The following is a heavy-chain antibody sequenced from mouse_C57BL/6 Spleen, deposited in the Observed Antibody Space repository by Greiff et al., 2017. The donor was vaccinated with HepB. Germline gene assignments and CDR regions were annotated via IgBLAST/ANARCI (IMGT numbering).Heavy chain of an antibody. J-gene: IGHJ4*01. CDR3: AREGSVYGRY. CDR2: IDPSDSYT. D-gene: IGHD1-1*01. V-gene: IGHV1-50*01. Sequence: VQLQQPGAELVKPGASVKLSCKASGYTFTSYWMQWVKQRPGQGLEWIGEIDPSDSYTNYNQKFKGKATLTVDTSSSTAYMQLSSLTSEDSAVYYCAREGSVYGRYWGQGTSVTVSS. CDR1: GYTFTSYW.